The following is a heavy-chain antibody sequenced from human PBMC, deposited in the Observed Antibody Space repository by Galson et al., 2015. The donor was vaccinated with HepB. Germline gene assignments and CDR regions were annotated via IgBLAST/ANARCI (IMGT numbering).Heavy chain of an antibody. CDR3: AKDYSSSLDY. Sequence: SLRLSCAASGFTFDDYTMHWVRQAPGKGLEWVSLISWDGGSTYYADSVKGRFTISRDNSKNSLYLQMNSLRTEDTALYYCAKDYSSSLDYWGQGTLVTVSS. CDR2: ISWDGGST. CDR1: GFTFDDYT. V-gene: IGHV3-43*01. D-gene: IGHD6-13*01. J-gene: IGHJ4*02.